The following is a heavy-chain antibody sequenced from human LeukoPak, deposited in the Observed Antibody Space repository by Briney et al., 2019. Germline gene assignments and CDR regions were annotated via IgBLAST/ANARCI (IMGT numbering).Heavy chain of an antibody. CDR1: GGSISSYY. D-gene: IGHD3-3*01. CDR2: IYYSGST. Sequence: SETLSLTCTVSGGSISSYYWSWIRQPPGKGLEWIGYIYYSGSTNYNPSLKSRVTISVDTSKNQSSLKLSSVTAADTAVYYCARVDFGAGNAFDIWGQGTMVTVSS. J-gene: IGHJ3*02. V-gene: IGHV4-59*01. CDR3: ARVDFGAGNAFDI.